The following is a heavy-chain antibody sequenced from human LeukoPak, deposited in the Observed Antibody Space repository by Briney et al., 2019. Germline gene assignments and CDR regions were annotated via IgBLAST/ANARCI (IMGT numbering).Heavy chain of an antibody. D-gene: IGHD3-10*01. CDR2: INPSSGST. CDR3: ARGGTALWFGELFPQGNWFDP. V-gene: IGHV1-46*01. J-gene: IGHJ5*02. CDR1: GYTFTSYY. Sequence: ASVKVSCKASGYTFTSYYMHWVRQAPGPGLEWMGIINPSSGSTSYAQKFQGRVTMTRDTSTSTVYMELSSLRSEDTAVYYCARGGTALWFGELFPQGNWFDPWGQGTLVTVSS.